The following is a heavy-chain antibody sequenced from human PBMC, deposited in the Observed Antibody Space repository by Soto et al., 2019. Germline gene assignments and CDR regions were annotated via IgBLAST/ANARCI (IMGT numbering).Heavy chain of an antibody. Sequence: VGSLRLSCAAFAGTCINHCMHWVRQVPGKGPVWVSRINGDGSFTSYADAVKGRFTISRDNAKNTLSLQMNSLRAEDTAVYYCAREIYDAYDSRGFDHSGQGTLVTVSS. J-gene: IGHJ4*02. D-gene: IGHD3-22*01. CDR1: AGTCINHC. V-gene: IGHV3-74*01. CDR2: INGDGSFT. CDR3: AREIYDAYDSRGFDH.